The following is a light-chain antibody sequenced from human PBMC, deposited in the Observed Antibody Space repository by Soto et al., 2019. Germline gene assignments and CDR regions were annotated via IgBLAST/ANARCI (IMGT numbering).Light chain of an antibody. J-gene: IGLJ2*01. CDR2: DVS. Sequence: QSALTQPASVSGSPGQSIAISCTGTSSDVGAYNYVSWYQQYPGKAPKLMIYDVSNRPSGVSDRFSGSKSGNTASLTISGLQAEDEADYYCSSYTTSDTVVFGGGTKVTVL. CDR1: SSDVGAYNY. CDR3: SSYTTSDTVV. V-gene: IGLV2-14*01.